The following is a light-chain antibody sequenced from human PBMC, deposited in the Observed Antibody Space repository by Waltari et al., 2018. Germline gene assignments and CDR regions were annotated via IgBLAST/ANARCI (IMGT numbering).Light chain of an antibody. Sequence: QSVLTQPPSVSGAPGQSVTIPCTGSSSNIRAGYDVHWYQQIPGSAPKVLIYRDDNRPSGVPGRFSGSKSGTSASLSVTGLHVEDEADYFCQSYDRDLNAVLFGGGTKLTVL. CDR2: RDD. V-gene: IGLV1-40*01. CDR1: SSNIRAGYD. CDR3: QSYDRDLNAVL. J-gene: IGLJ2*01.